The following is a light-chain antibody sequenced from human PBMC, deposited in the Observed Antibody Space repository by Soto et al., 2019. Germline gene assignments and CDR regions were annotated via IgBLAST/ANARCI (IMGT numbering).Light chain of an antibody. CDR1: QNVLYKSNNEND. V-gene: IGKV4-1*01. Sequence: DIVMTQSPDSLAVSLGERATINCKSSQNVLYKSNNENDLAWFQQKPGQPPKLLIYWASTRKSGVPDRFTGSGSGSDFTLTISSLQAEDVGVYCCQQYYSTPPFSFGQGTKLEI. J-gene: IGKJ2*01. CDR3: QQYYSTPPFS. CDR2: WAS.